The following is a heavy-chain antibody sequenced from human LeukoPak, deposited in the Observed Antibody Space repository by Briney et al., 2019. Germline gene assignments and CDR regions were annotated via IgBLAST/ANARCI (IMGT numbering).Heavy chain of an antibody. D-gene: IGHD6-19*01. Sequence: SETLSLTCTVSGYSISSGYYWGWIRQPPGKGLEWIGSIYHSGSTYYNPSLKSRVTISVDTSKNQFSLKLSSVTAADTAVYYCARGRLLYSSGWYTGVEDQDYFDYWGQGTLVTVSS. CDR1: GYSISSGYY. J-gene: IGHJ4*02. CDR3: ARGRLLYSSGWYTGVEDQDYFDY. CDR2: IYHSGST. V-gene: IGHV4-38-2*02.